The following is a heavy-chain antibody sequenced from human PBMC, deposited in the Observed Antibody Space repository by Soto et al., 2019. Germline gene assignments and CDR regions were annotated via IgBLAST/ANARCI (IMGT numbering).Heavy chain of an antibody. Sequence: SETLSLTCSVSGVSISSAFWSWIRQPAGKGLEYIGRFYADTSANENPSLKRRLSMSRDMSKNQLSLRLTSVTAADTGVYYCVKDRVALAGFDVWGHGTLVTVSS. D-gene: IGHD6-19*01. J-gene: IGHJ4*01. V-gene: IGHV4-4*07. CDR3: VKDRVALAGFDV. CDR1: GVSISSAF. CDR2: FYADTSA.